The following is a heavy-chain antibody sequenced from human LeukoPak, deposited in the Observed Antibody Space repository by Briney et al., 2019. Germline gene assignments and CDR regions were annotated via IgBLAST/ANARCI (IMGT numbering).Heavy chain of an antibody. CDR2: LTTNSRYI. CDR3: ARGGMTAIRSDAFDL. J-gene: IGHJ3*01. D-gene: IGHD2-21*02. Sequence: GGPLRLPCAPLVFPFRSYDMAWARQATGQGLDWVSSLTTNSRYIYYANPVKGRFTVSRGNAMNSLYLEMNSLTAEDTAVYFCARGGMTAIRSDAFDLWGQGTMVTVSS. CDR1: VFPFRSYD. V-gene: IGHV3-21*01.